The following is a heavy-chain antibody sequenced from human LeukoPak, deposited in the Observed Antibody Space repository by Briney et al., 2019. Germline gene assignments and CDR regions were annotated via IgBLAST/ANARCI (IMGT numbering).Heavy chain of an antibody. CDR3: ARVNDYVWGGNWFDP. CDR1: GGSISSYY. V-gene: IGHV4-59*01. J-gene: IGHJ5*02. CDR2: IYYSGST. D-gene: IGHD3-16*01. Sequence: ASETLSLTCTVSGGSISSYYWSWIRQPPGKGLEWIGYIYYSGSTNYNPSLKSRVTISVDTSKNQFSLKLSSVTAADTAVYYCARVNDYVWGGNWFDPWGQGTLVTVSS.